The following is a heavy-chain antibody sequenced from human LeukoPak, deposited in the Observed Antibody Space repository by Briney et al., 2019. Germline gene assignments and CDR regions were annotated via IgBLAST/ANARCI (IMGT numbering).Heavy chain of an antibody. V-gene: IGHV4-59*01. CDR1: GGSISSYY. CDR3: ARENYCSGGSCVDY. CDR2: IYYSGST. J-gene: IGHJ4*02. Sequence: PSGTLSLTCTVSGGSISSYYWSWIRQPPGKGLEWIGYIYYSGSTNYNPSLKSRVTISVDTSKNQFSLKLSSVTAADTAVYYCARENYCSGGSCVDYWGQGTLVTVSS. D-gene: IGHD2-15*01.